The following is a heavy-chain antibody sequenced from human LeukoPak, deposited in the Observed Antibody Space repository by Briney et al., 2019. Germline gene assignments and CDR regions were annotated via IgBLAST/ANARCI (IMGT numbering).Heavy chain of an antibody. J-gene: IGHJ4*02. CDR3: ARGPTHGDYVNY. CDR2: ISGSGGST. D-gene: IGHD4-17*01. CDR1: GFTFSSYA. V-gene: IGHV3-23*01. Sequence: PGGSLRLSCAASGFTFSSYAMSWVRQAPGKGLEWVSAISGSGGSTYYADSVKGRFTISRDNSKNTLYLQMNSLRAEDTAVYYCARGPTHGDYVNYWGQGTLVTVSS.